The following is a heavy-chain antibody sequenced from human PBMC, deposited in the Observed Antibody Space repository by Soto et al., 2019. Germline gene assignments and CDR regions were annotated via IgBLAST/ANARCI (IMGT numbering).Heavy chain of an antibody. J-gene: IGHJ3*02. CDR3: ARDNYYDSSGYSLAFDI. V-gene: IGHV1-69*06. Sequence: QVQLVQSGAEVKKPGSSVKVSCKASGGTFSSYAISWVRQAPGQGLEWMGGIIPIFGTANYAQKFQGRVTITADKATSTAYMELSRLRSEDTAVYYCARDNYYDSSGYSLAFDIWGQGTMVTVSS. D-gene: IGHD3-22*01. CDR2: IIPIFGTA. CDR1: GGTFSSYA.